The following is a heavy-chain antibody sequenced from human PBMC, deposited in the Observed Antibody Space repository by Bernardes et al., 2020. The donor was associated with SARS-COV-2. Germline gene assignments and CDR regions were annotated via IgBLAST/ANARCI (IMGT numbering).Heavy chain of an antibody. V-gene: IGHV3-23*01. J-gene: IGHJ4*02. D-gene: IGHD3-22*01. Sequence: GGSLSLSRAGSGFTFNLYAMTWVRQAPGRGLEWVASINGDDGSAYYADSVKGLFTISRDYFNNILFLQMNNLRANDTALYYCARDQIKVLYESGGYYDWGQGTPVTVSS. CDR2: INGDDGSA. CDR1: GFTFNLYA. CDR3: ARDQIKVLYESGGYYD.